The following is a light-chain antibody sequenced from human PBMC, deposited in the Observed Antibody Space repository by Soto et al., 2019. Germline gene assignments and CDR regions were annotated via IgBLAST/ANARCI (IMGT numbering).Light chain of an antibody. Sequence: EIVLTQSPGTLSLSPGERATLSCRASQSVSSSYLAWYQQKPGQAPRLLIYGASSRATGIPDRFSGSWSGTDFSLTISRLEPEDFAVYYCHQYDSFPLTFGGGTKVEIK. CDR3: HQYDSFPLT. CDR1: QSVSSSY. J-gene: IGKJ4*01. CDR2: GAS. V-gene: IGKV3-20*01.